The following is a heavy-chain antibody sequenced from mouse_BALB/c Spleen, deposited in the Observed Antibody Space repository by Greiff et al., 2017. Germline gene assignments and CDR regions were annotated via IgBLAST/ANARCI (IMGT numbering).Heavy chain of an antibody. CDR3: TRGNGDY. J-gene: IGHJ4*01. CDR2: IYPGSGST. CDR1: GYTFTSYW. Sequence: LQQPGSELVRPGASVKLSCKASGYTFTSYWMHWVKQRHGQGLEWIGNIYPGSGSTNYDEKFKSKGTLTVDTSSSTAYMHLSSLTSEDSAVYYCTRGNGDYWGQGTSVTVSS. V-gene: IGHV1S22*01.